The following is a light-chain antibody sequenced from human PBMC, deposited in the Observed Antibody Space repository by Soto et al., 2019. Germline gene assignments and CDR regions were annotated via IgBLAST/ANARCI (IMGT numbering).Light chain of an antibody. Sequence: QSVLTQPRSASGSPGQSITISCSGSSSNIGNNYVSWYQQLPGKAPRLIIYEVVQRPSGVPDRFSGSKSGNTASLTVSGLQAADEADYFCKSYAGSNTYVFGSGTKVTVL. CDR2: EVV. J-gene: IGLJ1*01. CDR1: SSNIGNNY. CDR3: KSYAGSNTYV. V-gene: IGLV2-8*01.